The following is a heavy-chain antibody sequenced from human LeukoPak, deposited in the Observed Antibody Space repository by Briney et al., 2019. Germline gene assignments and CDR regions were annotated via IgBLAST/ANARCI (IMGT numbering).Heavy chain of an antibody. Sequence: GESLRLSCAASGFTFRNFAMSWARQAPGKGLEWVSTIVVTGGVTYYADSVTGRFTISRDNSKNILYLHLNSLRVEDTAVYYCAKDDGGEYHLFDSWGQGTLVTVSS. CDR3: AKDDGGEYHLFDS. V-gene: IGHV3-23*01. CDR2: IVVTGGVT. J-gene: IGHJ4*02. CDR1: GFTFRNFA. D-gene: IGHD3-10*01.